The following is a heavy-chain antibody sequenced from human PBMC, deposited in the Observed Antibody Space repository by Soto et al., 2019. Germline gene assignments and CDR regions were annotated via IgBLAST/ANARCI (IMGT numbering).Heavy chain of an antibody. J-gene: IGHJ6*02. Sequence: QVQLVQSGAEVKKPGSSVKVSCKASGGTFSSYTISWVRQAPGQGLEWMGRIIPILGIANYAQEFQGRVTITADKSTSTAYMELSSLRSEDTAVYYCARGDCSSTSCYAAIDYYYYGMDVWGQGTTVTVSS. V-gene: IGHV1-69*02. CDR3: ARGDCSSTSCYAAIDYYYYGMDV. CDR1: GGTFSSYT. D-gene: IGHD2-2*01. CDR2: IIPILGIA.